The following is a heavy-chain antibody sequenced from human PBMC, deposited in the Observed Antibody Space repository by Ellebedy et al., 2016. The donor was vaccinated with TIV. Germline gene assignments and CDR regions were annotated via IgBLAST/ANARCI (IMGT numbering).Heavy chain of an antibody. J-gene: IGHJ6*02. D-gene: IGHD3-10*01. V-gene: IGHV3-23*01. CDR2: ITGSGGTT. CDR3: AKDLGFFYYYGMDV. CDR1: GFTFSSYA. Sequence: GESLKISCAVSGFTFSSYAMTWVRQAPGKGLEWVSGITGSGGTTFYADSVKGRFTISRDNSKNTLYLQMSSLRVEDTAVYYCAKDLGFFYYYGMDVWGQGTTVTVSS.